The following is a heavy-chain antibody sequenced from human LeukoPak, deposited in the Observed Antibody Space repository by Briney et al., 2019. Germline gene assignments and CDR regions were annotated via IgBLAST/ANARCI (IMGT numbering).Heavy chain of an antibody. CDR3: ARGSYLNWFDP. Sequence: GASVTVSCKASGYTFTSYCISWVRQAPGQGLEWMGWISAYNGNANYAQKLQGRVTMTTDTSTSTAYMELRSLRSDDTAVYYCARGSYLNWFDPWGQGTLVTVSS. V-gene: IGHV1-18*01. J-gene: IGHJ5*02. D-gene: IGHD3-16*02. CDR1: GYTFTSYC. CDR2: ISAYNGNA.